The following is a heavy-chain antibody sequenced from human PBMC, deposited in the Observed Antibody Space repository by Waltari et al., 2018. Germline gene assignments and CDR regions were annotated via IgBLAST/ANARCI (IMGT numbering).Heavy chain of an antibody. D-gene: IGHD1-26*01. CDR1: GFTFSGYA. Sequence: EVQLLESGGGLVQPGGSLRLSCVASGFTFSGYAMSWVRQAPGKGLEWVSVIYSGGGSTYDADSVKGRFTVSRDNSKNTLYLQMNSLRAEDTAVYYCAKDSEKGAGLDYYYYMDVWGKGTTVTVSS. J-gene: IGHJ6*03. CDR3: AKDSEKGAGLDYYYYMDV. V-gene: IGHV3-23*03. CDR2: IYSGGGST.